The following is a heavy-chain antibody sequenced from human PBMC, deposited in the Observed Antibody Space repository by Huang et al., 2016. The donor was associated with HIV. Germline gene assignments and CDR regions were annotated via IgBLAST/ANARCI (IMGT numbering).Heavy chain of an antibody. D-gene: IGHD3-3*01. CDR3: TKKNVDDFWSESYTGGAFHV. V-gene: IGHV1-18*01. CDR1: GYSFSSFG. Sequence: QEHLEQSGAEVQKPGASVKVSCKASGYSFSSFGISWVRQAPGQGLEWMGWISSYNGTANYAQNRQGRITMTTDASTSTAYTELRSLRSDDTAVYYCTKKNVDDFWSESYTGGAFHVWGQGTMVTVSS. CDR2: ISSYNGTA. J-gene: IGHJ3*01.